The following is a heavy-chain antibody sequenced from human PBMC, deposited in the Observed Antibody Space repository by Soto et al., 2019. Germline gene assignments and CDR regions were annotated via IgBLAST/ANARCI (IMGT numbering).Heavy chain of an antibody. Sequence: GGSLRLSCAASGFTFSSYAMSWVRQAPGKGLEWVSAISGSGGSTYYADSVKGRFTISRDNSKNTLYLQMNSLRAEDTAVYYCAKESSFRITMVRQNAFDYWGQGTLVTVSS. D-gene: IGHD3-10*01. CDR2: ISGSGGST. CDR3: AKESSFRITMVRQNAFDY. J-gene: IGHJ4*02. V-gene: IGHV3-23*01. CDR1: GFTFSSYA.